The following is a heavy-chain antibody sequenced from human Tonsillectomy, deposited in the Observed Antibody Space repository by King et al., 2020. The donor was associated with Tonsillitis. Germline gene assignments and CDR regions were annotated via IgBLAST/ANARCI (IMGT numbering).Heavy chain of an antibody. D-gene: IGHD6-19*01. J-gene: IGHJ4*02. CDR3: AKDGREYSSGCYYFDY. V-gene: IGHV3-9*01. CDR1: GFTFDDYA. Sequence: VQLVESGGGLVQPGRSLRLSCAASGFTFDDYAMHWVRQAPGKGLEWVSGISWNSGSIGYADSVKGRFTISRDNAKNSLYLQMNSLRAEDTALYYCAKDGREYSSGCYYFDYWGQGTLVTVSS. CDR2: ISWNSGSI.